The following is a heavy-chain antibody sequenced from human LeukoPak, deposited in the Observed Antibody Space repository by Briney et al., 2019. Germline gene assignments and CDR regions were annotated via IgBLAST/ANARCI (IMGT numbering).Heavy chain of an antibody. J-gene: IGHJ2*01. V-gene: IGHV3-30*19. CDR2: ISYDGSNK. Sequence: GGSLRLSCGASGFTFSDYGFHWVRQAPGKGLEWVAVISYDGSNKYYADSVKGRFTISRDNSKNTLYLQMNSLRAEDTAVYYCARDLFRTNGPYWYFDLWGRGTLVTVSS. D-gene: IGHD2-8*01. CDR1: GFTFSDYG. CDR3: ARDLFRTNGPYWYFDL.